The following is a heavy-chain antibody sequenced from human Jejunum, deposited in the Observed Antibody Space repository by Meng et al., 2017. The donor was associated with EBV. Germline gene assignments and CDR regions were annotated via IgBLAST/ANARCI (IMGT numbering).Heavy chain of an antibody. Sequence: GQRVTAGAGGRNPEAPGKVSCKACGYTVTSYDINWVRQATGQGLEWMGWMNPNNGNTGYAQKFQGRVTMTRNTSISTAYMELSSLRSEDTAVYYCARGASYGSALPWGQGTLVTVSS. CDR1: GYTVTSYD. V-gene: IGHV1-8*01. CDR2: MNPNNGNT. J-gene: IGHJ5*02. D-gene: IGHD5-18*01. CDR3: ARGASYGSALP.